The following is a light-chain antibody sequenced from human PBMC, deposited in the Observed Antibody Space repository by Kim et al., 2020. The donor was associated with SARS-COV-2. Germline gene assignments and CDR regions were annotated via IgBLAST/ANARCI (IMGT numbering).Light chain of an antibody. J-gene: IGLJ3*02. CDR2: YDS. Sequence: VAPGKTARISCGGNNIGSKSVHWYQQKPGQAPVLVIYYDSDRPSGIPERFSGSNSGNTATLTISRVEAGDEADYYCQVWDSSSDRVFGGGTQLTVL. CDR1: NIGSKS. V-gene: IGLV3-21*04. CDR3: QVWDSSSDRV.